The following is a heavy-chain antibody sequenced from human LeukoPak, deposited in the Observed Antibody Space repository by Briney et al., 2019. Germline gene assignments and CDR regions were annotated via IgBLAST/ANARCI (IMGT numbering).Heavy chain of an antibody. D-gene: IGHD5-24*01. CDR1: GGSFSGYY. CDR3: AFRRDGYNGDAFDL. J-gene: IGHJ3*01. CDR2: INHSGST. V-gene: IGHV4-34*01. Sequence: PSETLSLTCAVYGGSFSGYYWSWIRQPPGKGLEWIGEINHSGSTNYNPSLKSRVTISVDTSKNQFSLKLSSVTAADTAVYYCAFRRDGYNGDAFDLWGQGTMVTVSS.